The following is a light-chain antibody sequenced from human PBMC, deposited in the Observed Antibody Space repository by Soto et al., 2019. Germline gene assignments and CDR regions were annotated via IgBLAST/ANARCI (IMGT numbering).Light chain of an antibody. CDR2: EVT. CDR1: SSDIGGYNF. CDR3: SSYTTNSAVV. Sequence: QSVLTQPASVSGSPGQSITISCTGTSSDIGGYNFVSWYQQHPGMAPKLMIFEVTNRPSGVSYRFSGSKSGDTASLTISGLQAEDEADYYCSSYTTNSAVVFGGGTKVTVL. J-gene: IGLJ3*02. V-gene: IGLV2-14*01.